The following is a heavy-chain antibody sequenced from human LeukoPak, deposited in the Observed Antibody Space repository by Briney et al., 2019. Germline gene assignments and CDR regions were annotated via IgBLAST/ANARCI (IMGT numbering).Heavy chain of an antibody. V-gene: IGHV3-21*01. CDR3: AGRDCTNGLCQFDY. CDR2: ISTTGDFI. Sequence: PGGSLRLSCEASGFTFSAYAMTWVRLAPGKGLEWVSSISTTGDFIHYADSVKGRFTISRDNAKNSLYLQMNSLRAEDTAIYYCAGRDCTNGLCQFDYWGQGTLVTVSS. D-gene: IGHD2-8*01. J-gene: IGHJ4*02. CDR1: GFTFSAYA.